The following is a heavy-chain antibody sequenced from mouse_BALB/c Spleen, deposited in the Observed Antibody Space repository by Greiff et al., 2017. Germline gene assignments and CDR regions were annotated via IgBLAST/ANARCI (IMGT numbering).Heavy chain of an antibody. CDR1: GFTFTDYY. CDR2: IRNKANGYTT. CDR3: ARDRTGTAY. J-gene: IGHJ3*01. D-gene: IGHD4-1*01. V-gene: IGHV7-3*02. Sequence: EVMLVEFGGGLVQPGGSLRLSCATSGFTFTDYYMSWVRQPPGKALEWLGFIRNKANGYTTEYSASVKGRFTISRDNSQSILYLQMNTLRAEDSATYYCARDRTGTAYWGQGTLVTVSA.